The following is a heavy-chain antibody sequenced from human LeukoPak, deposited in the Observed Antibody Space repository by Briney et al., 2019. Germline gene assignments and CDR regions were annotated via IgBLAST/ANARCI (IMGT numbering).Heavy chain of an antibody. CDR3: ARVSTGKYYFDS. D-gene: IGHD2-8*02. J-gene: IGHJ4*02. CDR1: GFTFSNYW. V-gene: IGHV3-74*01. Sequence: PGGSLRLSCAASGFTFSNYWMHWVRQAPGKGLVWVTRINTDGSTTSYADSVEGRFTTSRDNAKNTLYLQMNSLRAEDTAVYYCARVSTGKYYFDSWGQGTLVTVSS. CDR2: INTDGSTT.